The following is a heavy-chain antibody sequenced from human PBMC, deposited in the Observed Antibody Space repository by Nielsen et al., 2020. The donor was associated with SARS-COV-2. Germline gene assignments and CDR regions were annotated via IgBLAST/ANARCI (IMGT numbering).Heavy chain of an antibody. CDR3: ASLNWVDPTSN. D-gene: IGHD1-1*01. CDR1: GFTFSKYW. CDR2: IKDDGRDK. J-gene: IGHJ4*02. V-gene: IGHV3-7*01. Sequence: GGSLRLSCVASGFTFSKYWMNWVRQAPGKGLELVANIKDDGRDKYYVDSVKGRFTISKDNAKNSVYLQMHSLRVEDTGVYYCASLNWVDPTSNWGPGTPVTVSS.